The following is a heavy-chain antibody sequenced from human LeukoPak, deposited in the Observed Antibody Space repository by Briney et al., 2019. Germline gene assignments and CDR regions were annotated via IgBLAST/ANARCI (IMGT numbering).Heavy chain of an antibody. V-gene: IGHV3-73*01. Sequence: GGSLRLSCAASGFTFSSSAMHWVRQASGKGLEWVGRIRSKANSYATAYAASVKGRFTISRDDSKNTAYLQMNSLKTEDTAVYYCTRRSTSGTTGFDYWGQGTLVTVSS. CDR3: TRRSTSGTTGFDY. J-gene: IGHJ4*02. CDR2: IRSKANSYAT. D-gene: IGHD1-1*01. CDR1: GFTFSSSA.